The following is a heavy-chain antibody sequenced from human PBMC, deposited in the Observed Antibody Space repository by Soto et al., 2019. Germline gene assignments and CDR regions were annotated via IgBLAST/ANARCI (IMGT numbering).Heavy chain of an antibody. CDR1: GYTFTSYY. J-gene: IGHJ4*02. CDR2: INPTGGGT. Sequence: QVQLVQSGAEVKKPGASVKVSCKTSGYTFTSYYIHWVRQAPGQGLEWTGIINPTGGGTSYTQKLQGRVTMTRDTPTSTVYMELSSLRSEDTAVHYFARDSTLAYWGQGTLVTVSS. CDR3: ARDSTLAY. V-gene: IGHV1-46*01.